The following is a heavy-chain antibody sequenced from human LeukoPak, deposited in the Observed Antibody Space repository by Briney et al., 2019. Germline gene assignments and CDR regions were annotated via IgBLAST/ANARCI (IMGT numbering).Heavy chain of an antibody. J-gene: IGHJ5*02. D-gene: IGHD4-17*01. CDR3: ARDSATVTTPPNWFYP. CDR2: ISVYNGNT. CDR1: GYTFTNYG. Sequence: GASVKVSCKASGYTFTNYGISWVRQALGQGLEWMGWISVYNGNTNYAEKLQGRVTMTADTTTSTAYMELRSLRSDDTAVYYCARDSATVTTPPNWFYPWGQGTLVTVSS. V-gene: IGHV1-18*01.